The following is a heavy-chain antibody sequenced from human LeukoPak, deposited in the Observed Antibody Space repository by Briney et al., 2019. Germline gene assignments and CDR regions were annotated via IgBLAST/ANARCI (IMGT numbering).Heavy chain of an antibody. V-gene: IGHV3-7*01. CDR1: GLTFRDAW. CDR3: AGSETTGYIPREWDYWYFDV. D-gene: IGHD1-1*01. Sequence: GGSLRLSCVVSGLTFRDAWLSWVRQAPGKGLEWVANIKQDGSGKYYVDSVKGRFTISRDNAKNSLYLQMNSLRAEDTAVYYCAGSETTGYIPREWDYWYFDVWGRGTLVTVSS. J-gene: IGHJ2*01. CDR2: IKQDGSGK.